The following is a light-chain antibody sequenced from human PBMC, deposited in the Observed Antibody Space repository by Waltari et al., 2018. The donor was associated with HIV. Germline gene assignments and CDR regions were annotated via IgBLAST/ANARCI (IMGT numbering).Light chain of an antibody. J-gene: IGLJ3*02. CDR2: TND. CDR3: AAWDDSLNGM. V-gene: IGLV1-44*01. CDR1: SSNIGSNI. Sequence: QSVLTQPPSVSGTPGQNVTISRSGSSSNIGSNIVNWYQQLPGAAPKLLIYTNDQRPSGVPDRFSGSKSGTSASLAISGLQSADEADYYCAAWDDSLNGMFGGGTKLTVL.